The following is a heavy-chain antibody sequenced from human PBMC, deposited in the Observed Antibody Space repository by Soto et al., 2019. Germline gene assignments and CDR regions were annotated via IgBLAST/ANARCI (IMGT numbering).Heavy chain of an antibody. D-gene: IGHD1-1*01. Sequence: QVQLVESGGGVVQPGRSLRLSCAASGFNFRTYGIHWVRQAPGKGLEWVALISKDGSHSYYAHSVKGRFTTSRDNSQNNAFLQVTSLRAGVTAVYFCASGTAYAGIGNAENFHPWGQGTLVTVSS. J-gene: IGHJ1*01. CDR2: ISKDGSHS. CDR3: ASGTAYAGIGNAENFHP. CDR1: GFNFRTYG. V-gene: IGHV3-30*03.